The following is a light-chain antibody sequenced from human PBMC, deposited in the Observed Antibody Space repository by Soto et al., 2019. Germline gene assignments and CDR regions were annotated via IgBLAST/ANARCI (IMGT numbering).Light chain of an antibody. V-gene: IGKV3-11*01. CDR1: QSVSSY. Sequence: EIVLTQSPATLSLSPGERATLSCRASQSVSSYLAWYQQKPGQAPRLLLYDASNRATGIPARFSGSGSATDFTLTISGLEPEDFAVYYCQQRGNWPITFGQGTRLEIK. CDR2: DAS. J-gene: IGKJ5*01. CDR3: QQRGNWPIT.